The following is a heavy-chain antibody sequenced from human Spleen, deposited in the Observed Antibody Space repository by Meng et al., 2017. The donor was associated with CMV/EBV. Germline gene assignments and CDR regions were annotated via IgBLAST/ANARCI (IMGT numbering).Heavy chain of an antibody. CDR3: ARSLYSGYDVQYFYGMDV. CDR2: ISGNGSYI. V-gene: IGHV3-21*01. Sequence: SCKASGFPFISYNMNWVRQAPGKGLEWVSSISGNGSYIFYSDSLKGRFTVSRDNAKNSMYLQMNSLGAEDTAVYYCARSLYSGYDVQYFYGMDVWGQGTTVTVSS. J-gene: IGHJ6*02. D-gene: IGHD5-12*01. CDR1: GFPFISYN.